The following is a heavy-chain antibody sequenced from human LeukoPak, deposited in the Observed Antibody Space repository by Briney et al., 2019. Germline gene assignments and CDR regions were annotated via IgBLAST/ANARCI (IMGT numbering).Heavy chain of an antibody. J-gene: IGHJ4*02. D-gene: IGHD3-10*01. CDR3: ARDRITMVRGVIDY. Sequence: SETLSLTCAVYGGSFSGYYWSWIRQPPGKGLEWIGEINHSGSTNYNPSLKSRVTISVDTSKNQFSLKLSSVTAADTAVYYCARDRITMVRGVIDYWGQGTLVTVSS. CDR2: INHSGST. CDR1: GGSFSGYY. V-gene: IGHV4-34*01.